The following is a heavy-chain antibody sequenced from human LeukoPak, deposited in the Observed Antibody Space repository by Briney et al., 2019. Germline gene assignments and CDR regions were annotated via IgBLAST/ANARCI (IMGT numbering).Heavy chain of an antibody. D-gene: IGHD5-18*01. J-gene: IGHJ2*01. CDR1: GGSFSGYY. CDR3: ARGPGSSYSYNGWYFDL. CDR2: INHTGST. Sequence: SETLSLTCTVYGGSFSGYYWSWIRQPPGKGLEWIGEINHTGSTKYNPSLKSRVTISVDTSKNQFSLKVNSVTAADTAVYYCARGPGSSYSYNGWYFDLWGRGILVTVSS. V-gene: IGHV4-34*01.